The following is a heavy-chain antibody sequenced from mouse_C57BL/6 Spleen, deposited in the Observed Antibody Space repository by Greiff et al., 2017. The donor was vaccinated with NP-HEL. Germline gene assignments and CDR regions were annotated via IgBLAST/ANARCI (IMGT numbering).Heavy chain of an antibody. D-gene: IGHD2-12*01. CDR1: GYTFTDYY. CDR3: ARGGYSYYYAMDY. CDR2: INPNNGGT. J-gene: IGHJ4*01. V-gene: IGHV1-26*01. Sequence: VQLQQSGPELVKPGASVKISCKASGYTFTDYYMNWVKQSHGKSLEWIGDINPNNGGTSYNQKFKGKATLTVDKSSSTAYMELRSLTYEDSAVYYCARGGYSYYYAMDYWGQGTSVTVSS.